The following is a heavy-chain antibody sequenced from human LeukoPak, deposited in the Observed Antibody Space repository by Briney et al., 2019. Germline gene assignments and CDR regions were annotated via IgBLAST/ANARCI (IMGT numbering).Heavy chain of an antibody. CDR2: IGSSGATT. CDR1: XFTFNKFS. V-gene: IGHV3-23*01. CDR3: AKVSVGPLSRPTHVALYYGMDV. D-gene: IGHD2-8*01. Sequence: QPGGSLRVSCEASXFTFNKFSMSWVRQAPGKGPEWVSAIGSSGATTFYADSVKGRCTISRDNSKNTVYLEMNSLRAEDTAIYYCAKVSVGPLSRPTHVALYYGMDVWGQGTTVTVSS. J-gene: IGHJ6*02.